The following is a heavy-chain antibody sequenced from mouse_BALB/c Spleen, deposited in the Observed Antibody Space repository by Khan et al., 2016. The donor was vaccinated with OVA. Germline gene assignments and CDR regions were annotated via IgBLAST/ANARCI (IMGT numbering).Heavy chain of an antibody. J-gene: IGHJ2*01. D-gene: IGHD1-1*01. Sequence: EVELVESGGGLVKPGGSLKLSCAASGFTFSSYAMSWVRQTPEKRLEWVASIGSGGSTYYPDSVKGRFTISRDNARNILYLQMRSLRSEDTAMYYCARVYGSSGVDYWGQGTTLTVSS. V-gene: IGHV5-6-5*01. CDR2: IGSGGST. CDR3: ARVYGSSGVDY. CDR1: GFTFSSYA.